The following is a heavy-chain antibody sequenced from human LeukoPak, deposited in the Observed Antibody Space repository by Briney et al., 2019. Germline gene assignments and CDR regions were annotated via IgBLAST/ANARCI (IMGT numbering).Heavy chain of an antibody. Sequence: SETLSLTCAVSGGSISSSNWWSWVRQPPGKELEWIGEIYHSGSTNYNPSLKSRVTISVDKSKNQFSLKLSSVTAADTAVHYCAVGGVYLRGGAEAFDIWGQGTMVTVSS. V-gene: IGHV4-4*02. CDR3: AVGGVYLRGGAEAFDI. CDR1: GGSISSSNW. CDR2: IYHSGST. J-gene: IGHJ3*02. D-gene: IGHD3-10*01.